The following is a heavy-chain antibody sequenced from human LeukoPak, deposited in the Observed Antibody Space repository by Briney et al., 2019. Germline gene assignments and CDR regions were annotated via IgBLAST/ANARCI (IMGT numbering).Heavy chain of an antibody. D-gene: IGHD3-10*01. CDR1: GFTFNSYW. Sequence: TGGSLRLSWAASGFTFNSYWMSWVRQAPGKGLEWVANIDPDGSEKQYGDSVKGRFTTSRDNAKNSLYLQMNSLRAEDTAIYYCARIYYFGDNNWRYFDNWGQGTLVTVSS. J-gene: IGHJ4*02. CDR2: IDPDGSEK. V-gene: IGHV3-7*01. CDR3: ARIYYFGDNNWRYFDN.